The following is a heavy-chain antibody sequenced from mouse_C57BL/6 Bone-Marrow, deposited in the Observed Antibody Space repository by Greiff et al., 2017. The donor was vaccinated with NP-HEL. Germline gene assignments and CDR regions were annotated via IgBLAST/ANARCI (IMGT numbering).Heavy chain of an antibody. Sequence: EVKLMESGGGLVKPGGSLKLSCAASGFTFSDYGMHWVRQAPEKGLEWVAYISSCSSTIYYAYTVKGRFTISRDNAKNTLFLQRTRLRSEDTAMYYCARGTFWFAYWGQGTLVTVSA. CDR3: ARGTFWFAY. CDR1: GFTFSDYG. CDR2: ISSCSSTI. J-gene: IGHJ3*01. V-gene: IGHV5-17*01.